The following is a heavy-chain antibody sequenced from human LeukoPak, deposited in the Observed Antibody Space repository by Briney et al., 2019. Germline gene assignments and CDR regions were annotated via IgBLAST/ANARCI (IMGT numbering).Heavy chain of an antibody. CDR1: GGSVSSYY. V-gene: IGHV4-59*08. J-gene: IGHJ3*02. CDR3: ASATYYYDSSTFDI. Sequence: SETLSLTCTVSGGSVSSYYWGWIRQPPGKELEWVAYIYYSGITNYNPSLNRRVTISLDTPKNQISQKLSSVTAADTAVYYCASATYYYDSSTFDIWGQGTMVTVST. CDR2: IYYSGIT. D-gene: IGHD3-22*01.